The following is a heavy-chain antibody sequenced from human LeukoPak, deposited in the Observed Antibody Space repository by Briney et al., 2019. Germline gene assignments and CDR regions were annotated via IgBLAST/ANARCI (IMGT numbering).Heavy chain of an antibody. CDR3: AKCPYDLWTGYFDY. J-gene: IGHJ4*02. CDR2: ISYDGSNK. CDR1: GFTFSSYG. D-gene: IGHD3-3*01. V-gene: IGHV3-30*18. Sequence: SGGSLRLSCAASGFTFSSYGMHWVRQAPGKGLEWVAVISYDGSNKYYADSVKGRFTISRDNSKNTLYLQMTSLRAEDTAVYYCAKCPYDLWTGYFDYWGQGTRVTVSS.